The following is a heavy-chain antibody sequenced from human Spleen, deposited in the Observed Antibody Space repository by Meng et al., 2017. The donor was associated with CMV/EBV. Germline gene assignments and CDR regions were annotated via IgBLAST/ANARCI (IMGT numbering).Heavy chain of an antibody. V-gene: IGHV4-34*01. CDR3: ARGAVAGTNY. D-gene: IGHD6-19*01. CDR1: GGSFSGYY. Sequence: QVLLQQAGAGLLKPSETLSLTCAVYGGSFSGYYWSWIRQPPGKGLEWIGEINHSGSTNYNPSLKSRVTISVDTSKNQFSLKLSSVTAADTAVYYCARGAVAGTNYWGQGTLVTVSS. CDR2: INHSGST. J-gene: IGHJ4*02.